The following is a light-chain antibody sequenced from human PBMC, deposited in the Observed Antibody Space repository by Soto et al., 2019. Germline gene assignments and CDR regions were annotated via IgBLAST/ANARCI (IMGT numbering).Light chain of an antibody. CDR1: QSVSWN. J-gene: IGKJ4*01. CDR3: QQYSYWPPT. V-gene: IGKV3-15*01. Sequence: ETLMTHSPATLSVSPGERATLSCRASQSVSWNLAWYQQKPGQAPRLLIFDASIRATGIPARFSGSGSGTDFTLIISSMQSEDFAVSYCQQYSYWPPTFVGGTKVDIK. CDR2: DAS.